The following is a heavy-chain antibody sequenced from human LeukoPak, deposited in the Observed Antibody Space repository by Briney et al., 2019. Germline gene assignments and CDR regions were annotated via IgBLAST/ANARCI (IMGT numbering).Heavy chain of an antibody. V-gene: IGHV4-59*01. CDR3: AREVHLGAFDP. Sequence: SETLSLTCAVYGGSFSGYYWSWIRQSPGKGLEWIGYIYYSGSTNYNPSLKSRVTISLDTSKNQFSLKLTSVTAADTAVYYCAREVHLGAFDPWGQGTLVTVSS. CDR1: GGSFSGYY. J-gene: IGHJ5*02. D-gene: IGHD3-16*01. CDR2: IYYSGST.